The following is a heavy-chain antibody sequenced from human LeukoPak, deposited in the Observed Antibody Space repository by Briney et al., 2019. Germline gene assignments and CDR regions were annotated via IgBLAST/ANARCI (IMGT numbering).Heavy chain of an antibody. V-gene: IGHV3-23*01. CDR2: ISGSGGST. J-gene: IGHJ5*02. Sequence: PGGSLRLSCAASGFTFSSYAMSWVRQAPGKGLEWVSAISGSGGSTYYADSVKGRFTISRDNSKNTLYLQMNSLRAEDTAVYYCAKDLVRIAVAGWAHPTASRYNWFDPWGQGTLVTVSS. D-gene: IGHD6-19*01. CDR3: AKDLVRIAVAGWAHPTASRYNWFDP. CDR1: GFTFSSYA.